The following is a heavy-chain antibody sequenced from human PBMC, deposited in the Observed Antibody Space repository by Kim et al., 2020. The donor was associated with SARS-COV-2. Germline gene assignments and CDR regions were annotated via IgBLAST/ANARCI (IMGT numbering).Heavy chain of an antibody. CDR3: AKDPHYDFWSGYYFDY. V-gene: IGHV3-23*01. J-gene: IGHJ4*02. CDR2: ISGSGGST. CDR1: GFTFSSYA. Sequence: GGSLRLSCAASGFTFSSYAMSWVRQAPGKGLEWVSAISGSGGSTYYADSVKGRFTISRDNSKNTLYLQMNSLRAEDTAVYYCAKDPHYDFWSGYYFDYWGQGTLVTVSS. D-gene: IGHD3-3*01.